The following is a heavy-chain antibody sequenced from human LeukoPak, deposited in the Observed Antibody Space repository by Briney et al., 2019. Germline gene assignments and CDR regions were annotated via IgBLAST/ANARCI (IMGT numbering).Heavy chain of an antibody. V-gene: IGHV4-59*01. CDR2: IYYSGST. Sequence: SETLSLTYTVSGGSIGSYYWSWIRQPPGKGLEWIGYIYYSGSTKYNPSLKSRVTMSVDTSKNQFSLKLSSVTAADTAVYYCARKGYCSAGTCYVDYWGQGTLVTVSS. D-gene: IGHD2-15*01. CDR1: GGSIGSYY. J-gene: IGHJ4*02. CDR3: ARKGYCSAGTCYVDY.